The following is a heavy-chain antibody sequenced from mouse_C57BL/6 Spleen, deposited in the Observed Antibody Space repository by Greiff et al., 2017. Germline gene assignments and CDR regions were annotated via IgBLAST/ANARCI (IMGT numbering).Heavy chain of an antibody. D-gene: IGHD3-2*02. CDR2: IDPENGDT. Sequence: EVQLQQSGAELVRPGASVKLSCTASGFNIKDDYMHWVKQRPEQGLEWIGWIDPENGDTEYASKFPGTATITADTSSNTAYLQHSSLTSEDTAVYYCTTGGSSGYAMDYWGQGTSVTVSS. CDR3: TTGGSSGYAMDY. V-gene: IGHV14-4*01. J-gene: IGHJ4*01. CDR1: GFNIKDDY.